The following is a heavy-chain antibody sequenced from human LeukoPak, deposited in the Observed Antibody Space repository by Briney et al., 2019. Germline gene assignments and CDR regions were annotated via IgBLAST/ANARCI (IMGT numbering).Heavy chain of an antibody. CDR1: GDSIRGFY. J-gene: IGHJ6*02. D-gene: IGHD5-18*01. CDR3: ARSTDGYSYGYCGMDV. Sequence: PSETLSLTCNVSGDSIRGFYWAWIRQPPGKGLEWIGYFDNSGGSNYNPALESRVIISVDTSKNQFSLKLRSLTAADTAVYYCARSTDGYSYGYCGMDVWGQGTAVTVSS. CDR2: FDNSGGS. V-gene: IGHV4-59*01.